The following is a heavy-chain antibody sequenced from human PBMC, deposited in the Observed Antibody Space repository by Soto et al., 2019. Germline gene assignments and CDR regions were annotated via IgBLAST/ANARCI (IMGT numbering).Heavy chain of an antibody. CDR2: IYHSGST. V-gene: IGHV4-4*02. J-gene: IGHJ6*02. CDR3: ARDGEYGSGSSGYYGMDV. CDR1: GGSISSSNW. Sequence: VQLQESGPGLVRPSGTLSLTCAVSGGSISSSNWWSWVRQPPGKGLEWIGEIYHSGSTNYNPSLKSRVTISVDKSKNQFSLKLSSVTAADTAVYYCARDGEYGSGSSGYYGMDVWGQGTTVTVSS. D-gene: IGHD3-10*01.